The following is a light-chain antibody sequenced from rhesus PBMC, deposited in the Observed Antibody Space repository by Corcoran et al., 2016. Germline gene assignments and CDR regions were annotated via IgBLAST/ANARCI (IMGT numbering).Light chain of an antibody. Sequence: DIQMTQSPSSLSASVGDKVTITCRASQGISSWLAWYQQKPGKAPKLLNYAASSLQSGVPSRLSGSGSVTDYTLTISSLQPEDFATYYCQQGYNTPLTFGGGTKVEIK. J-gene: IGKJ4*01. CDR3: QQGYNTPLT. CDR2: AAS. CDR1: QGISSW. V-gene: IGKV1-18*01.